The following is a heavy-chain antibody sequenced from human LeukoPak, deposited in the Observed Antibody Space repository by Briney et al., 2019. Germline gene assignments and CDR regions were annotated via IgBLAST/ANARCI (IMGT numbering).Heavy chain of an antibody. Sequence: PGGSLRLSCAASGFTFSSYSMNWVRQAPGKGLEWVSSISSSSSYIYYADSVKGRFTISRDNDKNSLYLQMNSLRAEDTAVYYCERGGERMYYYDSSGYYYFDYWGQGTLVTVSS. CDR3: ERGGERMYYYDSSGYYYFDY. J-gene: IGHJ4*02. D-gene: IGHD3-22*01. CDR2: ISSSSSYI. V-gene: IGHV3-21*01. CDR1: GFTFSSYS.